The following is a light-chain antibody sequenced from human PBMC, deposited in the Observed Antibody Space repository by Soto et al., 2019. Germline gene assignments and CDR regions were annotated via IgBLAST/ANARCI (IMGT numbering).Light chain of an antibody. CDR1: SSDIGAYNY. CDR3: CSYTSSSTLV. V-gene: IGLV2-14*01. Sequence: QSALTQPASVSGSPGQSITISCTGTSSDIGAYNYVSWYQQHPGKAPKLMIYEVSNWPSGVSSRFSGSKSGNTASLTISGLQAEDEADYYCCSYTSSSTLVFGGGTQLTVL. J-gene: IGLJ3*02. CDR2: EVS.